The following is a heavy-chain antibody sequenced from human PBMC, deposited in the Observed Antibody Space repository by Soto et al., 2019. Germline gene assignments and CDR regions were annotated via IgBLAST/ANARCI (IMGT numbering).Heavy chain of an antibody. CDR1: GGTFSSYA. Sequence: QVQLVQSGAEVKKPGSSVKVSCKASGGTFSSYAISWVRQAPGQGLEWMGGIIPIFGTANYAQKFQGRVTITADKSTSTAYMELSSLRSEDTAVYYCARELGYSSGWFRGGSDYWGQGTLVTVSS. D-gene: IGHD6-19*01. CDR2: IIPIFGTA. CDR3: ARELGYSSGWFRGGSDY. J-gene: IGHJ4*02. V-gene: IGHV1-69*06.